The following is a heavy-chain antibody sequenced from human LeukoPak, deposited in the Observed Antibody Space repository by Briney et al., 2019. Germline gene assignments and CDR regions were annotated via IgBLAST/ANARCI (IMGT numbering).Heavy chain of an antibody. J-gene: IGHJ4*02. CDR3: ARDLGYCTNGVCHTRFDY. CDR2: ISGSGDST. D-gene: IGHD2-8*01. Sequence: PGGSLRLSCAASGFTFSSYAMSWVRQAPGKGLEWVSGISGSGDSTYYADSVKGRFTISRDSSKNTLFLQMNSLRAEDTAVYYCARDLGYCTNGVCHTRFDYWGQGTLVAVSS. CDR1: GFTFSSYA. V-gene: IGHV3-23*01.